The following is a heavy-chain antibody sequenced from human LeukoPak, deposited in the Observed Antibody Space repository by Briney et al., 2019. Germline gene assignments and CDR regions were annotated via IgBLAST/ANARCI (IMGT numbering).Heavy chain of an antibody. CDR1: GGSISSGGYY. V-gene: IGHV4-30-2*01. CDR2: IYHSGST. D-gene: IGHD1-26*01. Sequence: PSQTLSLTCTVSGGSISSGGYYWSWIRQTPGKGLEWIGYIYHSGSTYYNPSLKSRVTISVDRSKNQFSLKLSSVTAADTAVYYCARGGGLVGATVDYWGQGTLVTVSS. J-gene: IGHJ4*02. CDR3: ARGGGLVGATVDY.